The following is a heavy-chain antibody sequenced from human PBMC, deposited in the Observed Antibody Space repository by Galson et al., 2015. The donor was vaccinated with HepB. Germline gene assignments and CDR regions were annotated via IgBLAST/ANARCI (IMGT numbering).Heavy chain of an antibody. D-gene: IGHD3-10*01. CDR1: GDSVSSDSVA. Sequence: CAISGDSVSSDSVAWNWIRQPPSRGLEWLGRTYYRSKWYDDYAVSVQSRITINPDTSKNQFSLQLRSVTPEDTAVYYCTRGFRSAVDYWGQGTLVTVSS. V-gene: IGHV6-1*01. J-gene: IGHJ4*02. CDR3: TRGFRSAVDY. CDR2: TYYRSKWYD.